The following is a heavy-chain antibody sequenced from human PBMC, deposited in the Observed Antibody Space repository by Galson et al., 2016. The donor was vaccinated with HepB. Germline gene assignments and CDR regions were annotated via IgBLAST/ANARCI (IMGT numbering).Heavy chain of an antibody. CDR3: GKHGGIDY. Sequence: SLRLSCAASGFSFSTSGMSWVRQTPGRGLEWVSGITGSGANTHYADSVKGRFTISRDNSKNTLYLYMNSLRAGDTAVYYCGKHGGIDYWGQGALVTVSS. D-gene: IGHD3-16*01. V-gene: IGHV3-23*01. CDR1: GFSFSTSG. CDR2: ITGSGANT. J-gene: IGHJ4*02.